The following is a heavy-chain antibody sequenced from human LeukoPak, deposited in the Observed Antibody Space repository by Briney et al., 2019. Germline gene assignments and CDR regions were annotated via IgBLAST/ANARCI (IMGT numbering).Heavy chain of an antibody. CDR3: VSTMEDAFDI. V-gene: IGHV1-24*01. Sequence: ASVKVSCKVSGYTLTELSLHWVRQAPGKGLEWMGGFDPEDGETIYAQKFQGRVTMTEDTSTDTAYMELSSLRSEDTAMYYYVSTMEDAFDIWGQGTMVTVSS. D-gene: IGHD3-10*01. J-gene: IGHJ3*02. CDR2: FDPEDGET. CDR1: GYTLTELS.